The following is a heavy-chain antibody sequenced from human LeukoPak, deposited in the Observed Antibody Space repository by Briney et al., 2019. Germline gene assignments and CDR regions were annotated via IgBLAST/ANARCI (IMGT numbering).Heavy chain of an antibody. CDR1: GFTFSSYG. CDR3: AKGYYYDILTGYLIDY. CDR2: ISGSGGST. J-gene: IGHJ4*02. Sequence: GGSLRLSCAASGFTFSSYGMSWVRQAPGKGLEWVSAISGSGGSTYYADSVKGRFTISRDNSKNTLYLQMNSLRAEDTAVYYCAKGYYYDILTGYLIDYWGQGTLVTVSS. V-gene: IGHV3-23*01. D-gene: IGHD3-9*01.